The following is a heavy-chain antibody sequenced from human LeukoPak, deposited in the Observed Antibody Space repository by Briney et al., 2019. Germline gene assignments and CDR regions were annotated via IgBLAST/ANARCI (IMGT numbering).Heavy chain of an antibody. J-gene: IGHJ3*01. V-gene: IGHV3-74*01. CDR3: ARAQWLADDAFDV. CDR1: GFTLSRYW. D-gene: IGHD6-19*01. Sequence: TGGSLRLSCAASGFTLSRYWMHWVRQAPGKGLVWVSRINSDGRRTSYADSEKGRFTISRDNAKNTLSLQMNSLRVEDTAVYYCARAQWLADDAFDVWGQGTMVTVSS. CDR2: INSDGRRT.